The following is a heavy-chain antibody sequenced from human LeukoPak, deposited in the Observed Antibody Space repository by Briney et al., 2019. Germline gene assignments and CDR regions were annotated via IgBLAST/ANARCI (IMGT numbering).Heavy chain of an antibody. CDR3: AKDYYDSSGYSLGDVDY. CDR2: IKEDGTEK. CDR1: GFSLRNSW. Sequence: PGGSLRLPCAGSGFSLRNSWMSWVRQAPGKGLEWVANIKEDGTEKDYVDSVKGRFTISRDNSKNSVYLQMNSLRAEDTAVYYCAKDYYDSSGYSLGDVDYWGQGTLVTVSS. V-gene: IGHV3-7*03. J-gene: IGHJ4*02. D-gene: IGHD3-22*01.